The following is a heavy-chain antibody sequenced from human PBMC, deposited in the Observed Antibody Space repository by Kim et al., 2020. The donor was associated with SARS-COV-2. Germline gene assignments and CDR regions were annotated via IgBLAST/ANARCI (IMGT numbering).Heavy chain of an antibody. J-gene: IGHJ6*01. CDR1: GGSISSSTW. D-gene: IGHD2-2*01. Sequence: SETLSLTCGVSGGSISSSTWWSWVRQPPGKGLEWIGVIYHSGSTDYNPSLKSRVTISLDKSKNQLSLKLTSVTAADTALHFCTRGGGIWPSFYYALDVWG. V-gene: IGHV4-4*02. CDR3: TRGGGIWPSFYYALDV. CDR2: IYHSGST.